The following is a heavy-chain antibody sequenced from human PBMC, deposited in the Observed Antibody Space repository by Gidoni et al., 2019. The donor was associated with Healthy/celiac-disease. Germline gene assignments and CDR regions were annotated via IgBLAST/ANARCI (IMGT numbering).Heavy chain of an antibody. J-gene: IGHJ4*02. CDR1: GYTFTSYG. V-gene: IGHV1-18*04. D-gene: IGHD1-26*01. Sequence: QVQLVQSGAEVKKPGASVQVSCKASGYTFTSYGISWVRQAPGQGLEWMGWISAYNGNTNYAQKLQGRVTITTDTSASTADMELRSLRADDTAVYYCATGYSGSYSYDYWGQGTLVTVSS. CDR2: ISAYNGNT. CDR3: ATGYSGSYSYDY.